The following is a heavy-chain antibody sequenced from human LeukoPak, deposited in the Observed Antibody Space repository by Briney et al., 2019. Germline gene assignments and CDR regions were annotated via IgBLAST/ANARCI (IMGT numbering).Heavy chain of an antibody. J-gene: IGHJ3*01. CDR2: INHSGTT. CDR1: GGSLSGFY. V-gene: IGHV4-34*01. Sequence: SETLSLTCALYGGSLSGFYWSWIRQPPGKGLEWVGQINHSGTTNYNPSLKSRVTIAVDRSKTQFSLRLSSVTAADTAVYYCAREYQAAYYYDTNGLDVWGQGTMVTVSS. D-gene: IGHD3-22*01. CDR3: AREYQAAYYYDTNGLDV.